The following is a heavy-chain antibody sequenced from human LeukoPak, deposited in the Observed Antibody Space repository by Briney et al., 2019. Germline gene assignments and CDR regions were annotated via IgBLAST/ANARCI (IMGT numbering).Heavy chain of an antibody. CDR3: ARDAYYYGSGSYYNEFDY. D-gene: IGHD3-10*01. Sequence: SETLSLTCTVSGDFIRSGHYYWGWIRQSPGKGLEWMGSIYSTGNTHYNPSLESRLIISVDTSKNSFSLKLSSVTAADAAVYFCARDAYYYGSGSYYNEFDYWGQGTLVTVSS. CDR1: GDFIRSGHYY. CDR2: IYSTGNT. J-gene: IGHJ4*02. V-gene: IGHV4-39*07.